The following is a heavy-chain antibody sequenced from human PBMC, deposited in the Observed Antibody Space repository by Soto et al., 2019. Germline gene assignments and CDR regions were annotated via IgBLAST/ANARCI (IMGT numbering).Heavy chain of an antibody. J-gene: IGHJ4*02. D-gene: IGHD2-15*01. CDR2: ISAYNGNT. Sequence: ASVKVSCKASGYTFTSYGISWVRQAPGQGLEWMGWISAYNGNTNFAQRLQGRVTMATDTSTSTAYMELRSLRSDDTAVYYCARVVIAARVLDYWGQGTLVTVSS. V-gene: IGHV1-18*01. CDR1: GYTFTSYG. CDR3: ARVVIAARVLDY.